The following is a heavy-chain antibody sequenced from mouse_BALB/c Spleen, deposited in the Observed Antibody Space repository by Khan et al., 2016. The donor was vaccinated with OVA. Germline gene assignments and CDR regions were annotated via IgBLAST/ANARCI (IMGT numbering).Heavy chain of an antibody. V-gene: IGHV2-2*01. Sequence: QIQLVQSGPGLVQPSQSLSITCTVSGFSLSTYGVHWVRQSPGKGLEWLGLIWSGGNTDYNAAFISRLSISKDNSKSQVFFKMNSLQPDDTAMYYCARNSYMYDFTYWGQGTLVTVSA. J-gene: IGHJ3*01. D-gene: IGHD2-14*01. CDR1: GFSLSTYG. CDR2: IWSGGNT. CDR3: ARNSYMYDFTY.